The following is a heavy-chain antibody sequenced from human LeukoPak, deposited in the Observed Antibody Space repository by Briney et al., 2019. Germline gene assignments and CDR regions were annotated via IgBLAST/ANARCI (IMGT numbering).Heavy chain of an antibody. D-gene: IGHD1-1*01. Sequence: SETLSLTCTVSGGSISSYYWSWIRQPPGKGLEWIGYIYYSGSTNYNPSLKSRVTISVDTSKNQFSLKLSSVTAADTAVYYCARENLEGSWFDPWGQGTLVTVSS. J-gene: IGHJ5*02. V-gene: IGHV4-59*01. CDR3: ARENLEGSWFDP. CDR1: GGSISSYY. CDR2: IYYSGST.